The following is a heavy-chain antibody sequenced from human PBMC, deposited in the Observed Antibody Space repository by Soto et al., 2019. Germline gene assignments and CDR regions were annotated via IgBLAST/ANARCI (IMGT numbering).Heavy chain of an antibody. J-gene: IGHJ3*02. V-gene: IGHV4-4*02. CDR1: GGSISSSNW. D-gene: IGHD3-22*01. Sequence: SETLSLTCAVSGGSISSSNWWSWVRQPPGKGLEWIGEIYHSGSTNYNPSLKSRVTISVDKSKNQFSLKLSSVTAADTAVYYCARESDSSGYFFSSAFDIWGQGTMVTVSS. CDR2: IYHSGST. CDR3: ARESDSSGYFFSSAFDI.